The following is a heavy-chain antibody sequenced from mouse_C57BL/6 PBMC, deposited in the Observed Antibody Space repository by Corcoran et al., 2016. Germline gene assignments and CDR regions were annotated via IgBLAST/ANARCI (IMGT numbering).Heavy chain of an antibody. CDR3: ARGWDWYFDV. CDR2: INPYNGGT. D-gene: IGHD1-1*02. Sequence: EVQLQQSGPVLVKPGASVKMSCKASGYTFTDYYMNWVKQSHGKSLEWIGVINPYNGGTSYNQKFKGKATLTVDKSSSTAYMELNSLTSEDSAVYYGARGWDWYFDVWVTGTTVTVSS. J-gene: IGHJ1*03. CDR1: GYTFTDYY. V-gene: IGHV1-19*01.